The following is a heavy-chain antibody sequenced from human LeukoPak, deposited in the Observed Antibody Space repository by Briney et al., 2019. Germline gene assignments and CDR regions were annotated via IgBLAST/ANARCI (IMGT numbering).Heavy chain of an antibody. J-gene: IGHJ4*02. CDR2: INPNSGGT. CDR3: ARDSFHGYSKGRGSFDY. V-gene: IGHV1-2*02. D-gene: IGHD4-11*01. Sequence: ASVKVSCKASGYTFTGYYMHWVRQAPGQGLEWMGWINPNSGGTNYAQKFQGRVTMTRDTSISTAYMELSRLRSDDTAVYYCARDSFHGYSKGRGSFDYWGQGTLVTVSS. CDR1: GYTFTGYY.